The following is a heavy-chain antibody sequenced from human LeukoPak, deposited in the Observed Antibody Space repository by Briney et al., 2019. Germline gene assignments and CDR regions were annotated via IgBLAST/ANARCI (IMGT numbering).Heavy chain of an antibody. J-gene: IGHJ4*02. D-gene: IGHD3-22*01. V-gene: IGHV3-23*01. Sequence: PGGSLRLSCAASGFTFSNYAMSWVRQAPGKGLEWVSAISGSGGSTYYADSVKGRCTISRDNSKNTRYLQMNSLRAEDTAVYYCAKVGGHGFTMIVVVITRGYSDYWGQGTLVTVSS. CDR3: AKVGGHGFTMIVVVITRGYSDY. CDR2: ISGSGGST. CDR1: GFTFSNYA.